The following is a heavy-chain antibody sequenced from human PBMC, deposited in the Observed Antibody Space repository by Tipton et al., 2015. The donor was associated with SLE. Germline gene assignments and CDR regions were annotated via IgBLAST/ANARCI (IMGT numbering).Heavy chain of an antibody. CDR3: ASVVGATLGFDY. CDR1: GYSISSGYY. V-gene: IGHV4-38-2*01. D-gene: IGHD1-26*01. J-gene: IGHJ4*02. CDR2: TYHSGST. Sequence: TLSLTCAVSGYSISSGYYRGWIRQPPGKGLEWIGSTYHSGSTYYNPSLKSRVTISVDTSKNQFSLKLSSVTAADTAVYYCASVVGATLGFDYWGQGTLVTVSS.